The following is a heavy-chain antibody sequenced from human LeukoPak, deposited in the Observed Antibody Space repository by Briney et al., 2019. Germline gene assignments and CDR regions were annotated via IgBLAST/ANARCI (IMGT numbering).Heavy chain of an antibody. CDR3: ARRAGWFDP. Sequence: PGGSLRLSCAASGFTFNSYGMSWVRQAPGKGLEWVSAVSGSGGNTYYADSVKGRFTISRDNSKNTLYLQMNSLRVEDTAVYFCARRAGWFDPWGQGTLVTVSS. V-gene: IGHV3-23*01. D-gene: IGHD6-13*01. J-gene: IGHJ5*02. CDR1: GFTFNSYG. CDR2: VSGSGGNT.